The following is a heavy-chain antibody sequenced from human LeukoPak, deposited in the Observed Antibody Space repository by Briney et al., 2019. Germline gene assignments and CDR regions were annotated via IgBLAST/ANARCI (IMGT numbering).Heavy chain of an antibody. CDR2: INSDGSST. J-gene: IGHJ4*02. Sequence: GSLRLSCAASGFTFSSYWMHWVRQVPGKGLVWVSRINSDGSSTSYADSVKGRFTISRDNAKNTLYLQMNSLRAEDTAVYYCARGSRSWPADYWGQGTLVTVSS. CDR1: GFTFSSYW. V-gene: IGHV3-74*01. CDR3: ARGSRSWPADY. D-gene: IGHD6-13*01.